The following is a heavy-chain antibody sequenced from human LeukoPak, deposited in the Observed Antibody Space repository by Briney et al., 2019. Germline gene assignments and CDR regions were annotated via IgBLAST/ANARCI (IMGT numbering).Heavy chain of an antibody. J-gene: IGHJ4*02. CDR3: ARASHKVLHYFDY. CDR1: GFTFSSYW. CDR2: INSDGSST. V-gene: IGHV3-74*01. D-gene: IGHD3-3*01. Sequence: GGSLRLSCAASGFTFSSYWMHWVRQAPGKGLVWVSRINSDGSSTSYADSVKGRFTISRDNAKNTLYLQMNSLRAENTAVYYCARASHKVLHYFDYWGQGTLVTVSS.